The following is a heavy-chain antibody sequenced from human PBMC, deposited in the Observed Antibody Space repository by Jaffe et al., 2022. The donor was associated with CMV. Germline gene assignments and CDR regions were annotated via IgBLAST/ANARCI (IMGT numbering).Heavy chain of an antibody. CDR1: GFSLSNARMG. D-gene: IGHD3-9*01. CDR3: ARIWKPYYDILTGYYRGDHDAFDI. J-gene: IGHJ3*02. CDR2: IFSNDEK. V-gene: IGHV2-26*01. Sequence: QVTLKESGPVLVKPTETLTLTCTVSGFSLSNARMGVSWIRQPPGKALEWLAHIFSNDEKSYSTSLKSRLTISKDTSKSQVVLTMTNMDPVDTATYYCARIWKPYYDILTGYYRGDHDAFDIWGQGTMVTVSS.